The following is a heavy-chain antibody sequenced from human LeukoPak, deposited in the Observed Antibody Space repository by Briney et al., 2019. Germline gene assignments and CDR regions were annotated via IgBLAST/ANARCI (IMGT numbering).Heavy chain of an antibody. CDR3: ARDLWFGGPRGAFDI. Sequence: SETLSLTCTVSGGSISTFYWSWIRQPPGKGLEWIGYIYYNGITNYNPSLKSRVTISVDTSKDQFSLKLTSVTAADTAVYYCARDLWFGGPRGAFDIWGQGTMVTVSS. V-gene: IGHV4-59*01. J-gene: IGHJ3*02. CDR2: IYYNGIT. CDR1: GGSISTFY. D-gene: IGHD3-10*01.